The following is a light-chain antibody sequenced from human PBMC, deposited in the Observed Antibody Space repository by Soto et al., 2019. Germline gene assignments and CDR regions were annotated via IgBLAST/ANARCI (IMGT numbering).Light chain of an antibody. CDR2: DAS. Sequence: DIQMTQSPSTLSASVGDRVTITCRASQSISSWLAWYQQKPGKAPKLLIYDASSLESGVPSRFSGSGSGTEFTLTISSLQPDDFATYYCQQYNSSPSTFGGGTKVEIK. J-gene: IGKJ4*01. V-gene: IGKV1-5*01. CDR3: QQYNSSPST. CDR1: QSISSW.